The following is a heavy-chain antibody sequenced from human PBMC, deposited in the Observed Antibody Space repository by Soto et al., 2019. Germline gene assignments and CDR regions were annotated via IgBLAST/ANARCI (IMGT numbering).Heavy chain of an antibody. CDR2: IFSSGST. CDR1: GGSINTFY. V-gene: IGHV4-4*07. CDR3: AREGSYSAYNFAHGIQLWSFDF. D-gene: IGHD5-12*01. Sequence: PSETLSLTYTVSGGSINTFYWSWVRQPAGKGLEWIGRIFSSGSTSFNPSLESRVAVSVDTSKNHFSLNLSSVTAADMAVYYCAREGSYSAYNFAHGIQLWSFDFWGQGALVTVSS. J-gene: IGHJ4*02.